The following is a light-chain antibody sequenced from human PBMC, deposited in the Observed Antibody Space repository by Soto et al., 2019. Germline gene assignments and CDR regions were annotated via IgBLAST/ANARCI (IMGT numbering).Light chain of an antibody. Sequence: QSVLTQPASVSGSPGQSITISCTGTSSDIGGHKYVSWYQQYPGKAPKLMIYEGGKRPSGVSNRFSGSKSGNTASLTISGLQAEDEADYYCCSFALRSTLIFGGGTQLTVL. CDR3: CSFALRSTLI. CDR2: EGG. V-gene: IGLV2-23*01. CDR1: SSDIGGHKY. J-gene: IGLJ2*01.